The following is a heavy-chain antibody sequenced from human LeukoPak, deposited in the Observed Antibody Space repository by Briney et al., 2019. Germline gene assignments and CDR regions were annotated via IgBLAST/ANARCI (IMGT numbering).Heavy chain of an antibody. CDR2: ISNDGDSE. V-gene: IGHV3-30*18. Sequence: GGSLRLSCAASGFTFSLYGMHWVRQAPGKGLEWVVLISNDGDSEYYIDSVKGRFTISRDNAKDTLYLQMNSLRGEDTAVYYCAKDGRARTFFGDIEYWGQGTLAAVSS. D-gene: IGHD3-10*01. CDR1: GFTFSLYG. CDR3: AKDGRARTFFGDIEY. J-gene: IGHJ4*02.